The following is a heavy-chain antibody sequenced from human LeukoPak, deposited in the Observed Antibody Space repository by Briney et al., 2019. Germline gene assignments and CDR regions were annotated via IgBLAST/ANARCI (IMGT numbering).Heavy chain of an antibody. CDR1: GFTFRSYW. J-gene: IGHJ4*02. CDR2: INSDGSGT. V-gene: IGHV3-74*03. D-gene: IGHD3-22*01. Sequence: GGSLRLSCAASGFTFRSYWMHWVRQAPGKGLVWVSRINSDGSGTTYADSVKGRFTISRDNAKNTLYLQMSSLRAEDTAVYYCARDLELVYYDSSGYDYWGQGTLVTVSS. CDR3: ARDLELVYYDSSGYDY.